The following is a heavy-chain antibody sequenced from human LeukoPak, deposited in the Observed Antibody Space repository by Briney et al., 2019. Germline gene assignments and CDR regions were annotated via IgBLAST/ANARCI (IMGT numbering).Heavy chain of an antibody. CDR1: GYTFTGYY. Sequence: GASVKVSCKASGYTFTGYYMHWVRQAPGQGLEWMGWINPNSGGTNYAQKFQGRVTMTRDTSISTAYMELSRLRSDDTAVYYCGRGEVGYGTVVIIPVGYYYYYMDVWGKGTTVTVSS. CDR3: GRGEVGYGTVVIIPVGYYYYYMDV. D-gene: IGHD3-3*01. J-gene: IGHJ6*03. CDR2: INPNSGGT. V-gene: IGHV1-2*02.